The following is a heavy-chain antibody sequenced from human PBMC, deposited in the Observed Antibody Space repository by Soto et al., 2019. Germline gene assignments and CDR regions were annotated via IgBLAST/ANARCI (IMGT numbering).Heavy chain of an antibody. J-gene: IGHJ5*02. CDR3: AREEYCSGGSCYSPGILSWFDP. D-gene: IGHD2-15*01. CDR2: ISSSSSTI. V-gene: IGHV3-48*02. Sequence: GGSLRLSCAASGFTVSSYSMNWVRQAPGKGLEWVSYISSSSSTIYYADSVKGRFTISRDNAKNSLYLQMNSLRDEDTAVYYCAREEYCSGGSCYSPGILSWFDPWGQGTLVTVSS. CDR1: GFTVSSYS.